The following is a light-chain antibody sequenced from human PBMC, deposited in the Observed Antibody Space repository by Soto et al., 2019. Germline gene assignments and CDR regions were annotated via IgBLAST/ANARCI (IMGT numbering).Light chain of an antibody. V-gene: IGKV3-20*01. J-gene: IGKJ4*01. Sequence: EIVLTQSPGTLSLSPGESGTLSCRASQSVSSNYLAWYQQKPGQAPRLLIYGASSRATGIPDRFSGSGSGTDFTLTISKLEPEDFAVYYCQQYGTSPFSFGGGTKVEIK. CDR3: QQYGTSPFS. CDR2: GAS. CDR1: QSVSSNY.